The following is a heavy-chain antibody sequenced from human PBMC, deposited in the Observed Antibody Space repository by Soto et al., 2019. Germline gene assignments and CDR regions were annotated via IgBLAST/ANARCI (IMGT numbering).Heavy chain of an antibody. D-gene: IGHD3-9*01. J-gene: IGHJ5*02. CDR3: ARGRYFDWLQSQHNWFDP. CDR1: GDSISSYY. CDR2: IYYSGST. V-gene: IGHV4-59*01. Sequence: SETLSLTCTVSGDSISSYYWSWIRQPPGKGLEWIGYIYYSGSTNYNPSLKSRVTISVDTSKNQFSLKLSSVTAADTAVFYCARGRYFDWLQSQHNWFDPWGQGTLVTVS.